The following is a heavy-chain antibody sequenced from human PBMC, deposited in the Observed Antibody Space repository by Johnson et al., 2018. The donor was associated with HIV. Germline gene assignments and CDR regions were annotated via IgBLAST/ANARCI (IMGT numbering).Heavy chain of an antibody. Sequence: VQLVESGGGVVQPGRSLRLSCAASGFTFSSYAMHWVRQATGKGLEWVAVISYDGSNKYYADSVKGRFTISRDNSKNTLYLQMNSLRAEDTAVYYCARDRGWELLLGAFDIWGQGTMVTVSS. CDR1: GFTFSSYA. J-gene: IGHJ3*02. D-gene: IGHD1-26*01. CDR2: ISYDGSNK. CDR3: ARDRGWELLLGAFDI. V-gene: IGHV3-30*04.